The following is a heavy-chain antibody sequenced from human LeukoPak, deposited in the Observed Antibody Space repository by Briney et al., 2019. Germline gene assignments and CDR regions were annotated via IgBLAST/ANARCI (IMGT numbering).Heavy chain of an antibody. CDR1: GGSFSGYY. CDR3: ARTVLIHCSGGSCYWFDP. Sequence: SETLSLTCAVYGGSFSGYYWSWIRQPPGKGLEWIGEINHSGSTNYNPSLKSRVTISVDTSKNQFSLKLSSVTAADTAVYYCARTVLIHCSGGSCYWFDPWGQGTLVTVSS. J-gene: IGHJ5*02. CDR2: INHSGST. D-gene: IGHD2-15*01. V-gene: IGHV4-34*01.